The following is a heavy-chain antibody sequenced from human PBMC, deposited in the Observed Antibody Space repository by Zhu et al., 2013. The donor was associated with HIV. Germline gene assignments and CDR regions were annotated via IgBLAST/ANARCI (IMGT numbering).Heavy chain of an antibody. CDR3: ARAHFPTYYDFWSGYYISWFDP. CDR1: GGTFSSYA. D-gene: IGHD3-3*01. J-gene: IGHJ5*02. Sequence: VQLVQSGAEVKKPGSSVKVSCKASGGTFSSYAISWVRQAPGQGLEWMGGIIPIFGTANYAQKFQGRVTITADKSTSTAYMELSSLRSEDTAVYYCARAHFPTYYDFWSGYYISWFDPWGQGTLVTVSS. V-gene: IGHV1-69*06. CDR2: IIPIFGTA.